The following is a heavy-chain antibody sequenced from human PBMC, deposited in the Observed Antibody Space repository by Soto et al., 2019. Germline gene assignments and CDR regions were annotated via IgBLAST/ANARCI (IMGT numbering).Heavy chain of an antibody. CDR3: ARRRGFSYGPYTTYYFDY. CDR1: GASISSSSYY. V-gene: IGHV4-39*01. CDR2: IYYSGST. D-gene: IGHD5-18*01. Sequence: SETLSLTCSVSGASISSSSYYWGWIRQPPGKGLEWIGSIYYSGSTSYNPSLKSRVTISVDTSKNQFSLKLSPVTAADTAVYYCARRRGFSYGPYTTYYFDYWGQGTLVTVSS. J-gene: IGHJ4*02.